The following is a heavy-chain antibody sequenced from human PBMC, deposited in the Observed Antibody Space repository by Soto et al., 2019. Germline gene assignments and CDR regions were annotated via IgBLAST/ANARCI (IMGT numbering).Heavy chain of an antibody. CDR3: ARGRSPGQGQQLGTYYY. Sequence: ASVKVSCKAAGYTFTIYDINWVRQATGQGLEWMGWMNPNSGNTGYAQKFQGRVTMTRNTSISTAYMELSSLRSEDTAVYYCARGRSPGQGQQLGTYYYCGQGTLVTVSA. V-gene: IGHV1-8*01. CDR2: MNPNSGNT. D-gene: IGHD6-13*01. CDR1: GYTFTIYD. J-gene: IGHJ4*02.